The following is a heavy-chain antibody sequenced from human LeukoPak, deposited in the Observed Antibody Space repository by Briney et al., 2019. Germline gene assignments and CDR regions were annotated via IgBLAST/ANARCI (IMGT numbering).Heavy chain of an antibody. CDR3: AKDSGIYYGWFDP. Sequence: GESLRLSCAASGFTFSSYAMSWVRQAPGKGLEWVSAISDSGGSTYYADSVKGRFTISRDNSKNTLYLQMNSLRAEDTAVYYCAKDSGIYYGWFDPWGQGTLVTVSS. V-gene: IGHV3-23*01. D-gene: IGHD1-26*01. CDR2: ISDSGGST. CDR1: GFTFSSYA. J-gene: IGHJ5*02.